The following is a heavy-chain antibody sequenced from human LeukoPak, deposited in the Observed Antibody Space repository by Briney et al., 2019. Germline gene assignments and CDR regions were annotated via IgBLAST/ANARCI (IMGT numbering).Heavy chain of an antibody. Sequence: GGSLRPSCAASGFTFDDYTMHWVRQAPGKGLEWVSLISWDGGSTYYADSVKGRFTISRDNSKNSLYLQINSLRTEDTALYYCAKDSGGWYYFDYWGQGTLVTVSS. CDR2: ISWDGGST. CDR3: AKDSGGWYYFDY. J-gene: IGHJ4*02. CDR1: GFTFDDYT. D-gene: IGHD6-19*01. V-gene: IGHV3-43*01.